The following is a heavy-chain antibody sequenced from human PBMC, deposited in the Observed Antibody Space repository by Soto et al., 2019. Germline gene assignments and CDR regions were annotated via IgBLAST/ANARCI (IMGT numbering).Heavy chain of an antibody. J-gene: IGHJ4*02. Sequence: GGSLRLSCAASGFTFTRYSMNWVRQAPGKGLEWVSSISSTTNYIYYADSMKGRFTVSRDNAKNSVYLEMNSLSAEDTAVYYCARESEDLASNFDYWGQGTLVTVSS. CDR1: GFTFTRYS. V-gene: IGHV3-21*01. CDR3: ARESEDLASNFDY. CDR2: ISSTTNYI.